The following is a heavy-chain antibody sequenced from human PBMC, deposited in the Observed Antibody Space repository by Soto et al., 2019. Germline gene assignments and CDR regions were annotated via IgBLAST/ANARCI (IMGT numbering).Heavy chain of an antibody. J-gene: IGHJ4*02. Sequence: GGSLRLSCAASGFTFTRYSMNWVRQAPGKGLEWVSSISSTTNYIYYADSMKGRFTVSRDNAKNSVYLEMNSLSAEDTAVYYCARESEDLASNFDYWGQGTLVTVSS. CDR1: GFTFTRYS. V-gene: IGHV3-21*01. CDR3: ARESEDLASNFDY. CDR2: ISSTTNYI.